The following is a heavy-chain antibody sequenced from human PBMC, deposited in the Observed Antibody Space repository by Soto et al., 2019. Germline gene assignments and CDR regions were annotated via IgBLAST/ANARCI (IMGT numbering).Heavy chain of an antibody. Sequence: ASVKVSCKASGYTFTGYYMHWVRQAPGQGLEWMGWINPNSGGTNYAQKFQGWVTMTRDTSISTAYMELSRLRSDDTAVYYCARRYCTNGVCYKAGMDVWGQGSLVTVSS. V-gene: IGHV1-2*04. CDR3: ARRYCTNGVCYKAGMDV. D-gene: IGHD2-8*01. CDR1: GYTFTGYY. J-gene: IGHJ4*02. CDR2: INPNSGGT.